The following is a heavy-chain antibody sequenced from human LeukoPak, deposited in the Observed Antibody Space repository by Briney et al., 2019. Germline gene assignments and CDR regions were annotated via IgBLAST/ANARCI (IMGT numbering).Heavy chain of an antibody. Sequence: HLGGSLRLSCAASGFTFSSYWMSWVRQAPGKGLEWVANIKQDGSEKYYVDSVKGRFTISRDNAKNSLYLQMNSLRAEDTAVYYCARDVSNYDFWSGYQSPGGFDPWGQGTLVTVSS. V-gene: IGHV3-7*01. J-gene: IGHJ5*02. CDR1: GFTFSSYW. CDR3: ARDVSNYDFWSGYQSPGGFDP. D-gene: IGHD3-3*01. CDR2: IKQDGSEK.